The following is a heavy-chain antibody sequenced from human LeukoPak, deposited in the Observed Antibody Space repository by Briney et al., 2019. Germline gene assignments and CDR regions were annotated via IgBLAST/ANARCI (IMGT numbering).Heavy chain of an antibody. J-gene: IGHJ6*02. Sequence: ASVKVSCKASGGTFSSYAISWVRQAPGQGLEWMGIINPSGGSTSYAQKFQGRVTMTRDTSTSTVYMELSSLRSEDTAVYYCANSGSRARGITSSWVGMDVWGQGTTVTVSS. CDR3: ANSGSRARGITSSWVGMDV. CDR2: INPSGGST. V-gene: IGHV1-46*01. CDR1: GGTFSSYA. D-gene: IGHD3-10*01.